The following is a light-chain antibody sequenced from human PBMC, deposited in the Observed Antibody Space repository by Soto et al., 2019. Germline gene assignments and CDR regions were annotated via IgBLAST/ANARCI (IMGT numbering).Light chain of an antibody. V-gene: IGLV2-14*01. CDR3: NSYTTSGTVV. J-gene: IGLJ3*02. CDR1: SSDVGDHNF. Sequence: QSALTQPPSVSGSPGQSITISCTGGSSDVGDHNFVSWYQQRPGKAPKLLIYDVTNRPSGVPDRFSGSKSGNTASLSISGLQDEDEADYYCNSYTTSGTVVFGGGTKLTVL. CDR2: DVT.